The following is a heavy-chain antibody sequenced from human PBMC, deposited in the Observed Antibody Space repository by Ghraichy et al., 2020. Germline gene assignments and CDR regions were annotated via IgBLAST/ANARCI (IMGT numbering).Heavy chain of an antibody. V-gene: IGHV4-59*09. D-gene: IGHD6-6*01. Sequence: IGYFYSSGSTNYNPSLKSRVTISVDASKNQFSLELSSVTAADTAVYYCARGLFGRSSTYYYYYMNGWGKGTTFTVSS. CDR2: FYSSGST. J-gene: IGHJ6*03. CDR3: ARGLFGRSSTYYYYYMNG.